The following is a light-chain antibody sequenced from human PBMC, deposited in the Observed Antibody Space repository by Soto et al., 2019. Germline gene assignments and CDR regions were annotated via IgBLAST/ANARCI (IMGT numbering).Light chain of an antibody. CDR2: SAS. CDR1: QSVNNN. J-gene: IGKJ3*01. Sequence: EIVMTQSPVTLSVSPGERATLSCTASQSVNNNVAWYQQKPGHTPRLLIYSASIGATGTPARFSGSGSGSDFTLTISSMQSEDFAVYYCQPYNKWPLTFGPGTKVDIK. CDR3: QPYNKWPLT. V-gene: IGKV3-15*01.